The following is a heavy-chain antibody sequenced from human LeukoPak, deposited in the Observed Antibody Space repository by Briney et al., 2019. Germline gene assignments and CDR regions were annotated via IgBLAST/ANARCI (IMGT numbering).Heavy chain of an antibody. V-gene: IGHV1-8*03. CDR2: MNPNSGYT. CDR3: ARVALSIDY. CDR1: GYAVTTSS. D-gene: IGHD3-9*01. Sequence: GASVKVSCKCTGYAVTTSSDNFVWTATGQGLEWMGWMNPNSGYTGFAQKFQGRVTFTRATSTSTVYMELSSLRAEDTAVYYCARVALSIDYWGQGTLVTVSS. J-gene: IGHJ4*02.